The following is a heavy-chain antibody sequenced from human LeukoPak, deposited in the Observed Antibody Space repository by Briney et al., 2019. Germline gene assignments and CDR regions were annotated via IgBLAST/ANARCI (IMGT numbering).Heavy chain of an antibody. Sequence: SQTLSLTCTVSGGSISSGSYYWSWIRQPAGKGLERIGRIYTSGSTNYNPSLKSRVTISVDTSKNQFSLKLSSVTAADTAVYYCARDLGFTYYDFWSGYFMGDAFDIWGQGTMVTVSS. CDR2: IYTSGST. CDR3: ARDLGFTYYDFWSGYFMGDAFDI. J-gene: IGHJ3*02. D-gene: IGHD3-3*01. CDR1: GGSISSGSYY. V-gene: IGHV4-61*02.